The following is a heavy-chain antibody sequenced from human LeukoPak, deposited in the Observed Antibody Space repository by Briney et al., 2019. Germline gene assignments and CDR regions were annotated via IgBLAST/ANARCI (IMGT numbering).Heavy chain of an antibody. Sequence: GESLKISCQGSGYTFTSSWIGWVRHMPGKGLEWMGIIYPSDSDTRYSPSFQGQVTISADKSISTAYLQWRSLKASDTAIYYCARGGGRYLSAKRSLFFDYWGQGTLVTVSS. CDR3: ARGGGRYLSAKRSLFFDY. D-gene: IGHD3-16*01. CDR1: GYTFTSSW. V-gene: IGHV5-51*01. CDR2: IYPSDSDT. J-gene: IGHJ4*02.